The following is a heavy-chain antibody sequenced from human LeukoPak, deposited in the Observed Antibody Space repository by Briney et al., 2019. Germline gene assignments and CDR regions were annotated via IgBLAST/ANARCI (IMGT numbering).Heavy chain of an antibody. CDR2: INPNSGGT. D-gene: IGHD6-19*01. V-gene: IGHV1-2*02. J-gene: IGHJ4*02. Sequence: GASVTVSCKASGYTFTGYYMHWVRQAPGQGLEWMGWINPNSGGTNYAQKFQGRVTMTRDTSISTAYMELSRLRSDDTAVYYCARVRGIAVAGTNFDYWGQGTLVTVSS. CDR1: GYTFTGYY. CDR3: ARVRGIAVAGTNFDY.